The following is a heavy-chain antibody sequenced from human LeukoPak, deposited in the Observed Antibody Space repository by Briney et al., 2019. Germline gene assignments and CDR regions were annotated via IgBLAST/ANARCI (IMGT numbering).Heavy chain of an antibody. CDR2: ISSSSSYI. CDR1: GFTFSSYS. V-gene: IGHV3-21*01. D-gene: IGHD3-16*01. J-gene: IGHJ4*02. Sequence: GGSLRLSCAASGFTFSSYSMNWVRQAPGKGLEWVSSISSSSSYIYYADSVKGRFAISRDNAKNSLYLQMNSLRAEDTAVYYCARDGLGGPPLSDYWGQGTLVTVSS. CDR3: ARDGLGGPPLSDY.